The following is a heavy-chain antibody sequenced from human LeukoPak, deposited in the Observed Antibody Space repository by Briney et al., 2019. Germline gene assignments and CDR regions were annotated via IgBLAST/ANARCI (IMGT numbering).Heavy chain of an antibody. CDR2: INHSGST. J-gene: IGHJ4*02. V-gene: IGHV4-34*01. CDR1: GGSFSGYY. CDR3: ARGRREYYGSGSYHYFDY. D-gene: IGHD3-10*01. Sequence: PSETLSLTCAVYGGSFSGYYWSWIRQPPGKGLEWIGEINHSGSTNYNPSLKSRVTISVDTSKNQCSLKLSSVTAADTAVYYCARGRREYYGSGSYHYFDYWGQGTLVTVSS.